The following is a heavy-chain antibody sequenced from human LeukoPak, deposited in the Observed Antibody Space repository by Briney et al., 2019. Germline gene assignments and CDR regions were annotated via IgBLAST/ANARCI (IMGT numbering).Heavy chain of an antibody. CDR1: GFTFDDYG. V-gene: IGHV3-11*03. CDR3: ARKTAAAHFDY. D-gene: IGHD2-2*01. Sequence: PGGSLRLSCAASGFTFDDYGMSWVRQAPGKGLEWVSYISSSSSYTNYADSVKGRFTISRDNAKNSLYLQMNSLRAEDTAVYYCARKTAAAHFDYWGQGTLVTVSS. CDR2: ISSSSSYT. J-gene: IGHJ4*02.